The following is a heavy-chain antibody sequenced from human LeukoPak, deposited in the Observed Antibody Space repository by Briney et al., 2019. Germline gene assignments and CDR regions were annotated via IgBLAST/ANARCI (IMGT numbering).Heavy chain of an antibody. CDR1: GDTISSGSYY. CDR2: IYTTGLT. D-gene: IGHD2-21*01. J-gene: IGHJ1*01. Sequence: SESLSLTCTVSGDTISSGSYYWTWLRQPAGKGLEWIGRIYTTGLTNYSPSLRSRVTISIDTSRNQFSLKLTSVTAADTAVYYCARAAAIVRYFHNWGQGTLVTVSS. CDR3: ARAAAIVRYFHN. V-gene: IGHV4-61*02.